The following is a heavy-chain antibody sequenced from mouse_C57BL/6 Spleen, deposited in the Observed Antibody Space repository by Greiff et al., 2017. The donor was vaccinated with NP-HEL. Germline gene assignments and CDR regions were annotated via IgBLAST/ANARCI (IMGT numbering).Heavy chain of an antibody. Sequence: LQQSGGGLVQPGGSMKLSCVASGFTFSNYWMNWVRQSPEKGLEWVAQIRLKSDNYATHYAESVKGRFTISRDDSKSSVYLQMNNLRAEDTGIYYCTAYYDYDGSAMDYWGQGTSVTVSS. J-gene: IGHJ4*01. CDR3: TAYYDYDGSAMDY. CDR2: IRLKSDNYAT. CDR1: GFTFSNYW. D-gene: IGHD2-4*01. V-gene: IGHV6-3*01.